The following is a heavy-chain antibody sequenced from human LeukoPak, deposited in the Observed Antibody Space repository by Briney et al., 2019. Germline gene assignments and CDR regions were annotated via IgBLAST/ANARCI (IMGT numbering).Heavy chain of an antibody. CDR1: GLSISDYY. D-gene: IGHD2-2*02. CDR2: ISSVSSAI. J-gene: IGHJ4*02. CDR3: VSTPAIRRLNF. Sequence: GGSLRLSCAASGLSISDYYMSWIRQAPGEGLQWISYISSVSSAIHYADSMKGRFTMSRDNAKNSVYLQMNSLRTEDTAMYFCVSTPAIRRLNFWGQGTLVTVSS. V-gene: IGHV3-11*01.